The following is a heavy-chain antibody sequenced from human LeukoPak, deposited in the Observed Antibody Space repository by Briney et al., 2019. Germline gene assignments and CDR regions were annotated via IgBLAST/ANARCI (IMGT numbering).Heavy chain of an antibody. CDR3: ATDFNWAWNY. D-gene: IGHD7-27*01. J-gene: IGHJ4*02. CDR2: IRIVGNDK. V-gene: IGHV3-30*02. Sequence: PGGSLRLSRVVSGFRLSTYGMHWVRQAPGKWLEWLSFIRIVGNDKYYAQSVKGRFTISRDDSKNTQYLQMNSLRGEDTAVYYCATDFNWAWNYWGQGTLVTVSS. CDR1: GFRLSTYG.